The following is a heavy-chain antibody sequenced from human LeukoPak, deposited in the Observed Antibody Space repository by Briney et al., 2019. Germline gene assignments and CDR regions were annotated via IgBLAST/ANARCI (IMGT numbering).Heavy chain of an antibody. J-gene: IGHJ4*02. V-gene: IGHV3-23*01. CDR1: GFTFSSYG. CDR3: AKSRPARVDTAMVGGYYFDY. Sequence: PGGTLRLSCAASGFTFSSYGMSWVRQAPGKGLEWVSAISGSGGSTYYADSVKGRFTISRDNSKNTLYLQMNSLRAEDTAVYYCAKSRPARVDTAMVGGYYFDYWGQGTLVTVSS. D-gene: IGHD5-18*01. CDR2: ISGSGGST.